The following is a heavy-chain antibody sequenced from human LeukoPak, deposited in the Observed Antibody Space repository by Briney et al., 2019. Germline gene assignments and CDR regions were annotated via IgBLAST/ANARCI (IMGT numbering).Heavy chain of an antibody. CDR3: ARDLYGTMVPGEMGY. CDR1: GYTFTGYH. J-gene: IGHJ4*02. V-gene: IGHV1-2*06. D-gene: IGHD3-10*01. CDR2: INPKSGGT. Sequence: ASVKVSCKASGYTFTGYHMHLVRQAPGQGLEWMGRINPKSGGTNYAQKFQGRVTMTRDTSISTAYIELSRLRSDDTAVYFCARDLYGTMVPGEMGYWGKGTLVTVSS.